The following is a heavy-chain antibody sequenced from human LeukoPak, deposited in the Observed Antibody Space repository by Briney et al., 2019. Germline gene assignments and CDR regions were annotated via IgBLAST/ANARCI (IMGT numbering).Heavy chain of an antibody. D-gene: IGHD5-24*01. CDR2: ISSSGSTI. Sequence: PGGSLRLSCAASGFTFSSYEMNWVRQAPGKGLEWVSYISSSGSTIYYADSVKGRFTISRDNAKNSLYLQMNSLRAEDTAVYYCARXVGDGYNYAFFDYWGQGTLVTVSS. V-gene: IGHV3-48*03. J-gene: IGHJ4*02. CDR3: ARXVGDGYNYAFFDY. CDR1: GFTFSSYE.